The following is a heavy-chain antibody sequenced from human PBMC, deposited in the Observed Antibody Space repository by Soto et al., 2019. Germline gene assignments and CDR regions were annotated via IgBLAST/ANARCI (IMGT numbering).Heavy chain of an antibody. CDR2: VSWNSGSM. V-gene: IGHV3-9*01. CDR1: GFSLGDYA. D-gene: IGHD4-4*01. Sequence: EVQLVESGGGLVQPGRSLRLSCTASGFSLGDYAMRWVRQAPGKGLEWVSGVSWNSGSMAYVDSVKGRFTISRDNAKNSLYLQMNFVRPEDTALYYCARDIYYRVVKMTTIFRFWGQGTLVTVSS. J-gene: IGHJ4*02. CDR3: ARDIYYRVVKMTTIFRF.